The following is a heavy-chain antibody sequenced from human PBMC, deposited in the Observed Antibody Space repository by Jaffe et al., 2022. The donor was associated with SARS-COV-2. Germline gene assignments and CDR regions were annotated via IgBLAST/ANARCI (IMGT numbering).Heavy chain of an antibody. CDR2: TYYRSKWYN. CDR1: GDSVSSNSAA. CDR3: ARDLSSSWDQGNYYYGMDV. V-gene: IGHV6-1*01. D-gene: IGHD6-13*01. Sequence: QVQLQQSGPGLVKPSQTLSLTCAISGDSVSSNSAAWNWIRQSPSRGLEWLGRTYYRSKWYNDYAVSVKSRITINPDTSKNQFSLQLNSVTPEDTAVYYCARDLSSSWDQGNYYYGMDVWGQGTTVTVSS. J-gene: IGHJ6*02.